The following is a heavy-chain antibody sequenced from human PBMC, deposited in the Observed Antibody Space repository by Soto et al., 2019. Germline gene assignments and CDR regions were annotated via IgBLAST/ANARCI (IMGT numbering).Heavy chain of an antibody. V-gene: IGHV3-15*07. CDR2: IKSKTDGGTT. Sequence: GSLRLSCAASGFTFTNAWINWVRQAPGKGLEWVGRIKSKTDGGTTDYAEPVKGRFAISRDDSNNMVYLQMNSLKIEDTSVYYCTTDSYSTIIIVRFDYWGHGTLVTVSS. CDR3: TTDSYSTIIIVRFDY. CDR1: GFTFTNAW. D-gene: IGHD3-22*01. J-gene: IGHJ4*01.